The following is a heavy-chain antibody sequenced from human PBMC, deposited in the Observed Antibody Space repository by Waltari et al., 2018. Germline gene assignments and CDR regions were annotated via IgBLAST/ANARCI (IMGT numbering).Heavy chain of an antibody. CDR2: INRSGST. V-gene: IGHV4-34*01. CDR3: ARGGYCSSTSCYSAAAEDY. Sequence: QVQLQQWGAGLLKPGETLSLTGAVYGGSFSGDYWRWIRQHQGKGLEWMGEINRSGSTTYNPCLKRRGTISVDTSKNQFSLKLSSVTAADTAVYYCARGGYCSSTSCYSAAAEDYWGQGTLVTVSS. D-gene: IGHD2-2*01. CDR1: GGSFSGDY. J-gene: IGHJ4*02.